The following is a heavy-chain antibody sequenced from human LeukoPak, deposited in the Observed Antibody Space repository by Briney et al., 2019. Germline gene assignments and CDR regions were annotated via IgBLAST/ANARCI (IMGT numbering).Heavy chain of an antibody. CDR2: IYYSGST. V-gene: IGHV4-59*01. J-gene: IGHJ4*02. D-gene: IGHD3-22*01. CDR3: AREVNYYDSSGHFDY. CDR1: VGPISSCH. Sequence: SETLSLTCTVSVGPISSCHWSWLRQPPGKALEWLGYIYYSGSTNYNPSLKSRVTISVDTSKNQFSLKLSSVTAADTAVYYCAREVNYYDSSGHFDYWGQGILVTVSS.